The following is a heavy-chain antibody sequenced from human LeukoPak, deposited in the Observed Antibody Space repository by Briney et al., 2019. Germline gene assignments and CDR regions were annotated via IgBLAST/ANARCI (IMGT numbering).Heavy chain of an antibody. CDR3: ARAKGYSAGWHLDS. CDR1: DDSIRSYY. D-gene: IGHD6-19*01. Sequence: SGTLSLTCTVSDDSIRSYYWSWIRLSPGKGLVWVGYISYSGITNYNPSLKSRVTISIDTSKRQFSLNLNSVTAADTAVYYCARAKGYSAGWHLDSWGQGTLVTVSS. CDR2: ISYSGIT. J-gene: IGHJ4*02. V-gene: IGHV4-59*01.